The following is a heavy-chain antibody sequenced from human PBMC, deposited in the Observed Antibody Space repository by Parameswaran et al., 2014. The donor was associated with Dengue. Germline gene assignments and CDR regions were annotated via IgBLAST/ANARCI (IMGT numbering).Heavy chain of an antibody. D-gene: IGHD2-15*01. J-gene: IGHJ5*02. CDR3: ARRLDCSGGNCYPGGWFDP. V-gene: IGHV4-59*08. Sequence: PGKGLEWIGYIYYSGSTNYNPSLKSRVTISVDTSKNQFSLKLSSVTAADTAVYYCARRLDCSGGNCYPGGWFDPWGQGTLVTVSS. CDR2: IYYSGST.